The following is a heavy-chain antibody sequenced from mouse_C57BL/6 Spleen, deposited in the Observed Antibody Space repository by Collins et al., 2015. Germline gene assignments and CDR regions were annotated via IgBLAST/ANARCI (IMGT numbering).Heavy chain of an antibody. Sequence: QIQLVQSGPELKKPGETVRISCKASGYTFTTAGMQWVQKMPGKGLKWIGWINTHSGVPKYAEDFKGRFAFSLETSASTAYLQISNLKNEDTATYFCARGSSASAMDYWGQGTSVTVSS. V-gene: IGHV9-4*02. CDR2: INTHSGVP. D-gene: IGHD3-1*01. J-gene: IGHJ4*01. CDR1: GYTFTTAG. CDR3: ARGSSASAMDY.